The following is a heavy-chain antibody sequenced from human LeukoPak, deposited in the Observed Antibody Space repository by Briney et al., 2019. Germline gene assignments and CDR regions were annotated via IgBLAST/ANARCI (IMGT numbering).Heavy chain of an antibody. Sequence: GGSLRLSCAASGFTFSSYAMSWVRQAPGKGLEWVSAISRSGGSTYYADSVKGRFTISRDNSKNTLYLQMNSLRSEDTAVYYCAKVLANYVYAFDYWGQGTLVTVSS. J-gene: IGHJ4*02. CDR3: AKVLANYVYAFDY. V-gene: IGHV3-23*01. D-gene: IGHD4/OR15-4a*01. CDR2: ISRSGGST. CDR1: GFTFSSYA.